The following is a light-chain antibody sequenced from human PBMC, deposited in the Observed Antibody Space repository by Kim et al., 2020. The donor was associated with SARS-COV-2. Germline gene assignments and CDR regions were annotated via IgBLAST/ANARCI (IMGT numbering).Light chain of an antibody. CDR2: EDH. J-gene: IGLJ3*02. V-gene: IGLV6-57*01. Sequence: NFMLTQSHSVSESPGKTVIISCTRSSGSIASDFVQWFQQRPGSSPTTVIYEDHKRHSGVPDRFSGSVDTSSNSASLTISGLRAEDEAEYYCQSYNDNDWVFGGGTKLTVL. CDR3: QSYNDNDWV. CDR1: SGSIASDF.